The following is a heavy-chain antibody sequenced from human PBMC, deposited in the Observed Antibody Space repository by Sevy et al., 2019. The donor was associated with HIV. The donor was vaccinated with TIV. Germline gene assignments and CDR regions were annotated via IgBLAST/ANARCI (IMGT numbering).Heavy chain of an antibody. CDR1: GFTFSANW. CDR3: AHETFGRFES. J-gene: IGHJ4*02. CDR2: IKADGGDK. D-gene: IGHD3-16*01. Sequence: GGSLRLSCAASGFTFSANWMNLVRQAPGKGLEWVANIKADGGDKHYVDSVEGRFTISRDNAKNLLFLQMNSLRVEDTAVYYCAHETFGRFESWGQGTLVTVSS. V-gene: IGHV3-7*01.